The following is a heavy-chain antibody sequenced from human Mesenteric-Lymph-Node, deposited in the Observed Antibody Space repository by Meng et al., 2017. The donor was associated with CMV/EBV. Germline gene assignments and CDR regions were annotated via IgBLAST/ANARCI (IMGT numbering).Heavy chain of an antibody. Sequence: LSCAASGFAFSGDWMHWVRQAPGKGLVWVSRINSDGSTTNYADSVKGRFTISRDNAKNTLYLQMNSLRAEDTAVYYCASSIEATGDHWGQGTLVTVSS. D-gene: IGHD6-13*01. V-gene: IGHV3-74*01. CDR3: ASSIEATGDH. J-gene: IGHJ4*02. CDR1: GFAFSGDW. CDR2: INSDGSTT.